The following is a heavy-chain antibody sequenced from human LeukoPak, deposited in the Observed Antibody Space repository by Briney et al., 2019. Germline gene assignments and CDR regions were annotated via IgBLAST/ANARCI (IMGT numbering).Heavy chain of an antibody. Sequence: GGSLRLSCAASGFTFSNYEFNWVRQAPGKGLEWVSYISSSGRNIYYADSVKGRFTISRDNAKNSLYLQMNSLRAEDTAVYYCAKDLVQLWSKDFWGQGTLVTVSS. J-gene: IGHJ4*02. V-gene: IGHV3-48*03. CDR2: ISSSGRNI. CDR3: AKDLVQLWSKDF. D-gene: IGHD5-18*01. CDR1: GFTFSNYE.